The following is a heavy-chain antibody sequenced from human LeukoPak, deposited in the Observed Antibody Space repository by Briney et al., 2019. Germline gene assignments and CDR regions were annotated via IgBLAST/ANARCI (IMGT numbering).Heavy chain of an antibody. J-gene: IGHJ4*02. CDR2: INHSGST. D-gene: IGHD3-3*01. CDR1: GGSVSGSC. CDR3: ARGRLYITIFGGALDYFDY. Sequence: PSETLSLTCAVDGGSVSGSCWSCVRQPPGKGLEWIGEINHSGSTNYNPSLKSRVTISVDTSKNQFSLKLSSVTAADTAVYYCARGRLYITIFGGALDYFDYWGQGTLVTVSS. V-gene: IGHV4-34*01.